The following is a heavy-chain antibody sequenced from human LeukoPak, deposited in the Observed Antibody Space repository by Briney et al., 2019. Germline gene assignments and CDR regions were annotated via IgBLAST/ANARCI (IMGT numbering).Heavy chain of an antibody. D-gene: IGHD2-8*01. CDR1: GGSISSGDYY. CDR3: ARAPPPYMLRD. Sequence: PSQTLSLTCTVSGGSISSGDYYWSWIRQPPGKGLEWIGCISYSGSTYYNPSLKSRVTISVDTSKNQFFLKLNSVTAADTAVYYCARAPPPYMLRDWGQGTLVTVSS. V-gene: IGHV4-30-4*01. CDR2: ISYSGST. J-gene: IGHJ4*02.